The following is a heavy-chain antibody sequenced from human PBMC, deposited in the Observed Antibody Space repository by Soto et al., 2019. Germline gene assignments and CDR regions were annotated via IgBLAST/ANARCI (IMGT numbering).Heavy chain of an antibody. J-gene: IGHJ4*02. CDR3: AKSLERSLPHYCTNGVCYSRWEPSLDY. V-gene: IGHV3-23*01. D-gene: IGHD2-8*01. CDR1: GFTFSSYA. Sequence: GGSLRLSCAASGFTFSSYAMSWVRQAPGKGLEWVSAISGSGGSTYYADSVKGRFTISRDNSKNTLYLQMNSLRAEDTAVYYCAKSLERSLPHYCTNGVCYSRWEPSLDYWGQGTLVTVSS. CDR2: ISGSGGST.